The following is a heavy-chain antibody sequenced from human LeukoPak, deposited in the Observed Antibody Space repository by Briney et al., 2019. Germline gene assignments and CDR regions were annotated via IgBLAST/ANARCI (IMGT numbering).Heavy chain of an antibody. Sequence: ASVKVSCKASGYTFTGYYMHWVRQAPGQGLEWMGWINPNSGGTNYAQKFQGRVTMTRDTSISTAYMELSRLRSDDTAVYYCARGVGYCSSTSCRPRFDPWGRGTLVTVSS. D-gene: IGHD2-2*01. CDR3: ARGVGYCSSTSCRPRFDP. CDR2: INPNSGGT. V-gene: IGHV1-2*02. J-gene: IGHJ5*02. CDR1: GYTFTGYY.